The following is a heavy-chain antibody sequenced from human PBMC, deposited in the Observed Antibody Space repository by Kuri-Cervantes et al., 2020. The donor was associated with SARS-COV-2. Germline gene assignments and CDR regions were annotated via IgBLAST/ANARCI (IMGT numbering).Heavy chain of an antibody. J-gene: IGHJ3*02. V-gene: IGHV4-39*01. CDR2: IYYSGST. CDR3: ARRLEYANAFDI. D-gene: IGHD2-2*01. Sequence: WVRQPPGKGLEWIGSIYYSGSTYYNPSLKSRVTISVDTSKNQFSLKLSSVTAADTAVYYCARRLEYANAFDIWGQGTMVTVSS.